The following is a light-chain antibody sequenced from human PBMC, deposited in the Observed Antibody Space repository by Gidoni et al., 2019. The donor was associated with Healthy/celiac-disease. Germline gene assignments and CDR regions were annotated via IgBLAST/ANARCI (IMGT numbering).Light chain of an antibody. Sequence: MVITQSPATLSVSPGERATLSCRASQSVSSYLAWYQQKPGQAPRLLIYGASTRATGIPARFSGSGSGTEFTLTISSLQSEDFAVYYCQQYNNWLQTFGQGTKLEIK. CDR3: QQYNNWLQT. CDR1: QSVSSY. CDR2: GAS. J-gene: IGKJ2*01. V-gene: IGKV3-15*01.